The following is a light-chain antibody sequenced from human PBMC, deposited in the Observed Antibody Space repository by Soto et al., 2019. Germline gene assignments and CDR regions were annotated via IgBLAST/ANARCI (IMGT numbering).Light chain of an antibody. J-gene: IGLJ1*01. CDR3: SSSTSSSTLLYV. CDR2: DVS. Sequence: QSVLTQPASVSGSPGQSITISCTGTSCDVGGYNYVSWYQQHPGKAPKLMIYDVSNRPSGFSNRFSGSKSGNTASLTISGLQAEDEVDYYCSSSTSSSTLLYVFGTGTKVTVL. V-gene: IGLV2-14*01. CDR1: SCDVGGYNY.